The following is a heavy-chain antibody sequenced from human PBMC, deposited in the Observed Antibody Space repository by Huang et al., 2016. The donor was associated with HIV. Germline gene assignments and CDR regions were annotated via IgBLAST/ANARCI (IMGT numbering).Heavy chain of an antibody. CDR3: ARGFRAKPGDY. CDR1: GFTFRSYW. CDR2: INPDGSER. J-gene: IGHJ4*02. Sequence: EVHLVESGGGLVQPGRSLRLSCAASGFTFRSYWMNWVRQPPGGGLEWVVNINPDGSERFYVDSVRGRFTISRDNANNSVSLQLNGLKAEDTAVYYCARGFRAKPGDYWGQGTLVTVSS. V-gene: IGHV3-7*01.